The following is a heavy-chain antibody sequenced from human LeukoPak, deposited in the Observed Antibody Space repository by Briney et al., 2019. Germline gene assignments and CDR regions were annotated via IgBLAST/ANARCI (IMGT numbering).Heavy chain of an antibody. CDR3: ARHIDWAFDY. V-gene: IGHV3-7*01. CDR2: INPDGGAT. CDR1: GFTFSSYW. D-gene: IGHD3-9*01. J-gene: IGHJ4*02. Sequence: GGSLRLSCAASGFTFSSYWMTWGRQAPGKGLEWVSNINPDGGATYYVDSMKGRFTISRGNAKNSLFLQMNSLRAEDTAVYYCARHIDWAFDYWGQGTLLTVSS.